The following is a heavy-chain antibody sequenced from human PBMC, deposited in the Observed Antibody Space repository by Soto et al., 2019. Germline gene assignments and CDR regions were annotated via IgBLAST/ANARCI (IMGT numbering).Heavy chain of an antibody. CDR1: GFIFSDYA. D-gene: IGHD6-13*01. V-gene: IGHV3-30*09. Sequence: QVQLVESGGGVVQPGRSLRLSCAASGFIFSDYAMHWVRQAPGKGLEWVAVISYGGDNKYYADSVRGRFAISRDNLKNTLDLQMNSLNPEDTAVYHCAKARHSTSWYGLEADLWGQGTLVTVSP. CDR2: ISYGGDNK. J-gene: IGHJ4*02. CDR3: AKARHSTSWYGLEADL.